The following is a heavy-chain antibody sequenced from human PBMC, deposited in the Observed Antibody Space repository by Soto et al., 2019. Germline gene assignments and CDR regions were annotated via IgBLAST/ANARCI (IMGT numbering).Heavy chain of an antibody. CDR1: GFTFSSYG. Sequence: PGGSLRLSCAASGFTFSSYGMHWVRQAPGKGLEWVAVIWYDGSNKYYADSVKGRFTISRDNSKNTLYLQMNSLRAEDTAVYYCARDPSYDFLDVWGQGTTVTVSS. CDR2: IWYDGSNK. J-gene: IGHJ6*02. V-gene: IGHV3-33*01. D-gene: IGHD3-3*01. CDR3: ARDPSYDFLDV.